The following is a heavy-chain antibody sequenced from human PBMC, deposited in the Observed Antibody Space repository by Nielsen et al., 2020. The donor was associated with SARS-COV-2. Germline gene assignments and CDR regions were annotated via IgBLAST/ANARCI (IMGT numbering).Heavy chain of an antibody. D-gene: IGHD3-9*01. J-gene: IGHJ3*01. CDR3: ARAPNVDILTGDYADGFDV. V-gene: IGHV4-34*01. CDR1: GGSFSGYC. Sequence: SETLSLTCAVYGGSFSGYCWSWVRQTPGKGLEWIGEIDHSGTTNLNPALNGRVTVSVNPSKNQFSLKMTSLTAAVTAIYFCARAPNVDILTGDYADGFDVWGQGTGVTVSS. CDR2: IDHSGTT.